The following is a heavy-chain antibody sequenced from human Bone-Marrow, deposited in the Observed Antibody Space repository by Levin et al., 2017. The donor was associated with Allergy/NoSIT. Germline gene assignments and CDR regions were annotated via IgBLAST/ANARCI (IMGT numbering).Heavy chain of an antibody. CDR3: AKQVSPSGYDIFDY. CDR2: ISYDGSNK. J-gene: IGHJ4*02. Sequence: PGGSLRLSCAASGFTFSSYGMHWVRQAPGKGLEWVAVISYDGSNKYYADSVKGRFTISRDNSKNTLYLQMNSLRAEDTAVYYCAKQVSPSGYDIFDYWGQGTLVTVSS. V-gene: IGHV3-30*18. CDR1: GFTFSSYG. D-gene: IGHD5-12*01.